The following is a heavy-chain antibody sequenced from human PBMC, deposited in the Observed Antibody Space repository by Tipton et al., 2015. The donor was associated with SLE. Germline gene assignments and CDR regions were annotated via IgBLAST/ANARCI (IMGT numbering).Heavy chain of an antibody. Sequence: TLSLTCTVSGDSISSSSYYWGWIRQPPGKGLEWIGTFYYSGNTYFNPSLKSRVSISVDTSKNQFSLKLSSLTAADTAVYYCARLSAYYRVFDLWGQGTLVIVAS. CDR2: FYYSGNT. V-gene: IGHV4-39*07. CDR3: ARLSAYYRVFDL. J-gene: IGHJ4*02. D-gene: IGHD3-3*01. CDR1: GDSISSSSYY.